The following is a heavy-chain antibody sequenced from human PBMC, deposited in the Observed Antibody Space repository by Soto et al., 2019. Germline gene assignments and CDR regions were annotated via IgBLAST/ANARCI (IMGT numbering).Heavy chain of an antibody. D-gene: IGHD3-9*01. Sequence: QVQLVQSGAEVKKPGASVKVSCKASGYTFTSYGISWVRQAPGQGLEWMGWISAYNGNTNYAQKLQGRVTMTTDTSTRTANMELRSLRSEDTAVYYCAGPNRLGYFDYWGQGTLFTVSS. CDR2: ISAYNGNT. J-gene: IGHJ4*02. CDR3: AGPNRLGYFDY. CDR1: GYTFTSYG. V-gene: IGHV1-18*01.